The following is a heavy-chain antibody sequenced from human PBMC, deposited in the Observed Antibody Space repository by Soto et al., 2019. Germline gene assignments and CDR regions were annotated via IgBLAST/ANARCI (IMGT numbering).Heavy chain of an antibody. CDR2: IKQDGSEK. J-gene: IGHJ4*02. V-gene: IGHV3-7*01. CDR3: ARDHCSSTSCYVVDY. Sequence: EVQLVESGGGLVQPGGSLRLSCAASGFTFSSYWMSWVRQAPGKGLEWVANIKQDGSEKYYVDSVKGRFTISRDNAKNSLYLQMNSLRAEDTAVYYCARDHCSSTSCYVVDYWGQGTLVTVSS. CDR1: GFTFSSYW. D-gene: IGHD2-2*01.